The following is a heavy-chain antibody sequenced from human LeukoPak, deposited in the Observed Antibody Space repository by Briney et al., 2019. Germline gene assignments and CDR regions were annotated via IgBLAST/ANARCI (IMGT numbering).Heavy chain of an antibody. Sequence: PGGSLRLSCVVSGFTFSGNHMNWVRQAPGKGLEWVSVIYSDGDTYYADSVKGRFTISRDNSKNTLYLQMNRLKPEDTAVYYCGRDPRDGYGHFDYWGQGTLVTVSS. CDR1: GFTFSGNH. J-gene: IGHJ4*02. CDR2: IYSDGDT. V-gene: IGHV3-66*02. CDR3: GRDPRDGYGHFDY. D-gene: IGHD5-24*01.